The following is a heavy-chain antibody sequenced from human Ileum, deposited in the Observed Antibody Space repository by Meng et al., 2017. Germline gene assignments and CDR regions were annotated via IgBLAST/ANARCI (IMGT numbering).Heavy chain of an antibody. J-gene: IGHJ5*02. CDR1: GFTVSSNY. Sequence: GESLKISCAASGFTVSSNYMSWVRQAPGKGLEWVSVINSGGSTYYADYVKGRFTISRHNSKNTLYLQMNSLRAEDTAVYYCERGPLYSGYDFGWFEPWGQGTLVTVSS. CDR3: ERGPLYSGYDFGWFEP. V-gene: IGHV3-53*04. D-gene: IGHD5-12*01. CDR2: INSGGST.